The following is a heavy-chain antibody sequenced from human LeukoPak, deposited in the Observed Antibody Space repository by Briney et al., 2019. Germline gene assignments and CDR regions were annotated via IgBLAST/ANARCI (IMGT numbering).Heavy chain of an antibody. J-gene: IGHJ5*02. CDR2: ISSSSSYI. CDR1: GFTFSSYS. CDR3: ARDIPGGGSPRFDP. V-gene: IGHV3-21*01. D-gene: IGHD2-15*01. Sequence: GGSLRLSCAASGFTFSSYSMNWVRQAPGKGLEWVSSISSSSSYIYYADSVKGRFTISRDNAKNSLYLQMNSLRAEDTAVYYCARDIPGGGSPRFDPWGQGTLVTVSS.